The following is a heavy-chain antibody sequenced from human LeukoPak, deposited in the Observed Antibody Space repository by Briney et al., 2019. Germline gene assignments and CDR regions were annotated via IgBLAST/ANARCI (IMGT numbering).Heavy chain of an antibody. CDR2: IKEDGSEK. CDR3: ARGDYFDY. V-gene: IGHV3-7*04. J-gene: IGHJ4*02. Sequence: GGSLRLSCAASGFTFSTSWMSWVRQAPGKGLEWVANIKEDGSEKWYMDSVKGRFTISRDNAKNSLYLQMNSLRAEDTAVFYCARGDYFDYWGQGTLVTVSS. CDR1: GFTFSTSW.